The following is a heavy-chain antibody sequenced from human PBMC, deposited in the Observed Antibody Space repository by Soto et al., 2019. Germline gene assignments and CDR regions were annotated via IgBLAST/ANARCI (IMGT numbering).Heavy chain of an antibody. CDR1: GGTFSSYA. V-gene: IGHV1-69*06. D-gene: IGHD3-16*01. Sequence: SVKVSCKASGGTFSSYAISWVRQAPGQGLEWMGGIIPIFGTANYAQKFQGRVTITADKSTSTAYMELSSLRSEDTAVYYCASNMITFGGVFHYWGQGTLVTVSS. J-gene: IGHJ4*02. CDR3: ASNMITFGGVFHY. CDR2: IIPIFGTA.